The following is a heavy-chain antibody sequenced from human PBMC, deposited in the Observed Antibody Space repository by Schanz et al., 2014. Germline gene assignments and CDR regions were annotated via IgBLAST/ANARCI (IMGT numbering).Heavy chain of an antibody. CDR2: VYYSGNT. CDR3: ARARGYNYGLFDY. CDR1: EFTFSTDA. D-gene: IGHD5-18*01. Sequence: VHLLESGGGLVQPGGSLRLSCAASEFTFSTDAMSWIRQHPGKGLEWIGYVYYSGNTYYNPSLKSRVTISVDTSKTQVSLKLRSVTPADTAVYYCARARGYNYGLFDYWGLGTLVTVSS. J-gene: IGHJ4*01. V-gene: IGHV4-31*02.